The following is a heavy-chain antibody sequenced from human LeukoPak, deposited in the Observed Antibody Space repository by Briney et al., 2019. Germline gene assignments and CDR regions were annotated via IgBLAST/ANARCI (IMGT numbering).Heavy chain of an antibody. D-gene: IGHD2-2*01. Sequence: PGGSLRLSCATTGFTFSSYWMSWVRQAPGKGLEWVASIKEDGSEKTYVDSVKGRFTVSRDNAKSSLYLQMTSLRVDDTAVYYCTGLGYTSARDVWGKGITVTVSS. CDR2: IKEDGSEK. V-gene: IGHV3-7*01. CDR3: TGLGYTSARDV. J-gene: IGHJ6*04. CDR1: GFTFSSYW.